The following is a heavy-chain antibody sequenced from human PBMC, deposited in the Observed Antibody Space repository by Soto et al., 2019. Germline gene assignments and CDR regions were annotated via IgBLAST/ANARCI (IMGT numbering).Heavy chain of an antibody. J-gene: IGHJ2*01. Sequence: QVQLVQSGAEVKKPGASVKVSCKASGYTFTSYGISWVRQAPGQGLEWMGWISAYNGNTNYAQKRQGRVTMTTDTSTSTAYMELRSLRSDDTAVYYCARGARGAGAGHEGWYLDLWGRGNLVTVSS. CDR3: ARGARGAGAGHEGWYLDL. CDR2: ISAYNGNT. D-gene: IGHD6-19*01. V-gene: IGHV1-18*04. CDR1: GYTFTSYG.